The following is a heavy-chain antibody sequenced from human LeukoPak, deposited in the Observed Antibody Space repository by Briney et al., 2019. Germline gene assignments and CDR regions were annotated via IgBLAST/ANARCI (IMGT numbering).Heavy chain of an antibody. D-gene: IGHD3-10*01. J-gene: IGHJ5*02. V-gene: IGHV4-34*01. Sequence: SETLSLTCAVYGGSFSGYYWSWIRQPPGKGLEWIGEINHSGSTNYNPSLKSRVTISVDTSKNQMSLQLTSVTAADTAVYYCAKHARHGTGDKWFDPWGPGTLVTVSS. CDR3: AKHARHGTGDKWFDP. CDR2: INHSGST. CDR1: GGSFSGYY.